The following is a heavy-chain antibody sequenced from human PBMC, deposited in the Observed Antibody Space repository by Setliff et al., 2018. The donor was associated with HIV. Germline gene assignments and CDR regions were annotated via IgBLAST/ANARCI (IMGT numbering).Heavy chain of an antibody. J-gene: IGHJ6*02. CDR1: GYTFTNYA. V-gene: IGHV1-3*01. Sequence: ASVKVSCKASGYTFTNYAMHWVRQAPGQRLEWMGWINAGNGDTKYSQKFQGRVTFTWDTSASTAYMELSSLRSEDTALYYCARDSGDDYSDYYYYGMDVWGQGTTVTVTS. CDR3: ARDSGDDYSDYYYYGMDV. CDR2: INAGNGDT. D-gene: IGHD4-4*01.